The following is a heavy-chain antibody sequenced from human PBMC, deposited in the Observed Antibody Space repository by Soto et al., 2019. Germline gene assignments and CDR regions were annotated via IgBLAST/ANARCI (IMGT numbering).Heavy chain of an antibody. V-gene: IGHV1-69*01. CDR2: IIPIFGTA. D-gene: IGHD3-10*01. J-gene: IGHJ6*02. CDR1: GGTFSSYA. Sequence: VSCKASGGTFSSYAISWVRQAPGQGLEWMGGIIPIFGTANYAQKFQGRVTITADESTSTAYMELSSLRSEDTAVYYCARGGITMVRGAADNYYYYYGMDVWGQGTTVTVSS. CDR3: ARGGITMVRGAADNYYYYYGMDV.